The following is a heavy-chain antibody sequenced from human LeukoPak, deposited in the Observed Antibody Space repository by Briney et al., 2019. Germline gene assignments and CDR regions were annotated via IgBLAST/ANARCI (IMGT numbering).Heavy chain of an antibody. J-gene: IGHJ4*02. CDR1: GFTFSSYW. V-gene: IGHV3-7*01. D-gene: IGHD6-6*01. CDR2: INQDGSEK. CDR3: AKDRDSSSSVFDY. Sequence: GGSLRLSCAVSGFTFSSYWMSWVRQAPGKGLEWVANINQDGSEKYYVDSVKGRFIISRDNAKNSLYLQMNSLRAEDTAVYYCAKDRDSSSSVFDYWGQGTLVTVSS.